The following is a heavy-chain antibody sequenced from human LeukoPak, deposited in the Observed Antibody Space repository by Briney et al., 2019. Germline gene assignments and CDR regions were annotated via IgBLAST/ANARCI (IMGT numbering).Heavy chain of an antibody. CDR2: ISYDGSNK. V-gene: IGHV3-30*04. J-gene: IGHJ4*02. D-gene: IGHD1-26*01. Sequence: GGSLRLSCAASGFTFSSYAMLWVRQAPGKGLEWVAVISYDGSNKYYADSVKGRFTISRDNSKNTLYLQMNSLRAEDTAVYYCARDQAGSLDYWGQGTLVTVSS. CDR1: GFTFSSYA. CDR3: ARDQAGSLDY.